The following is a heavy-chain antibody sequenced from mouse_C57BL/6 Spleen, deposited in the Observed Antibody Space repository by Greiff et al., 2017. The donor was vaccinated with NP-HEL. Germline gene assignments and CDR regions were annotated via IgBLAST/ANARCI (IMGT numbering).Heavy chain of an antibody. J-gene: IGHJ2*01. CDR3: ASQGYDVYYFDY. D-gene: IGHD2-2*01. CDR1: GFTFSDYG. V-gene: IGHV5-17*01. Sequence: EVQRVESGGGLVKPGGSLKLSCAASGFTFSDYGMHWVRQAPEKGLEWVAYISSGSSTIYYADTVKGRFTISRDNAKNTLFLQMTSLRSEDTAMYYCASQGYDVYYFDYWGQGTTLTVSS. CDR2: ISSGSSTI.